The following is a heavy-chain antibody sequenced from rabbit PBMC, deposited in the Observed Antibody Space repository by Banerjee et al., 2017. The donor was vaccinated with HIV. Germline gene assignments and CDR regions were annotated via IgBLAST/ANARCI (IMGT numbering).Heavy chain of an antibody. J-gene: IGHJ4*01. V-gene: IGHV1S45*01. CDR3: ARDLAGVIGWNFGL. Sequence: QEQLEESGGDLVKPEGSLTLTCTASGFTFSSYYICWVRQAPGKGLEWIACINTSSGNTVYASWAKGRFTISKTSSTTVTLQMTSLTAADTATYFCARDLAGVIGWNFGLWGPGTLVTVS. D-gene: IGHD4-1*01. CDR2: INTSSGNT. CDR1: GFTFSSYY.